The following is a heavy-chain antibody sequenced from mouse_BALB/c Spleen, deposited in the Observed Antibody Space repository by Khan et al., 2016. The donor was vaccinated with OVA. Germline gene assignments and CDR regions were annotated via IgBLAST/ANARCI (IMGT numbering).Heavy chain of an antibody. V-gene: IGHV3-2*02. J-gene: IGHJ1*01. CDR3: AAGLAVWYFDV. CDR2: INYSGST. CDR1: GYSITSDYA. Sequence: VQLQQSGPGLVKPSQSLSLTCTVTGYSITSDYAWNWIRQFPGNKLEWLGYINYSGSTGYNPSLKSRISITRDTSKNQFFLRLISVTTEDTSTYFCAAGLAVWYFDVWGAGTTVTVSS. D-gene: IGHD3-3*01.